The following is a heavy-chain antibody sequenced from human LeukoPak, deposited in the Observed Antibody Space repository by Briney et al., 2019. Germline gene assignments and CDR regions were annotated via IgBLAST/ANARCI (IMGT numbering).Heavy chain of an antibody. D-gene: IGHD3-10*01. V-gene: IGHV3-21*01. Sequence: PGGSLRLSCAASGFTFSSYSMNWVRQAPGKGLEWVSSISSSSSYIYYADSAKGRFTISRDNAKNSLYLQMNSLRAEDTAVYYCARVLLLENLLDYWGQGTLVTVSS. CDR3: ARVLLLENLLDY. CDR1: GFTFSSYS. J-gene: IGHJ4*02. CDR2: ISSSSSYI.